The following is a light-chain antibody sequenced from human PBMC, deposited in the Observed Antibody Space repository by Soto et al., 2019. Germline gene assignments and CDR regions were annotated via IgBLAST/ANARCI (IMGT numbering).Light chain of an antibody. CDR3: QRYGNSPPMYT. J-gene: IGKJ2*01. V-gene: IGKV3-20*01. CDR2: GAS. CDR1: QSVSNDY. Sequence: EIVLTQSPGTLSLSPGDRATLSCRASQSVSNDYLAWYQQKPGQAPRLLIYGASSRATGIPDRFSGSGSGTEFTLTISRLEPEDFAVYYCQRYGNSPPMYTFGQGTKLEIK.